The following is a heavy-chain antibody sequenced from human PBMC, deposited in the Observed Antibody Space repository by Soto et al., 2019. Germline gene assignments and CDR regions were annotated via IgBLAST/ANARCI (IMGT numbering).Heavy chain of an antibody. CDR2: IVSRTGYI. Sequence: GGSLRLSCVASGFTFSDYSMNWVRQAPGRGLEWVSSIVSRTGYIYYGDSVRGRFTISRDNANNSLYLQMNNLEAEDTAVYYCARARETHNCFDIWGQGTVVTVSS. CDR1: GFTFSDYS. V-gene: IGHV3-21*01. CDR3: ARARETHNCFDI. J-gene: IGHJ3*02.